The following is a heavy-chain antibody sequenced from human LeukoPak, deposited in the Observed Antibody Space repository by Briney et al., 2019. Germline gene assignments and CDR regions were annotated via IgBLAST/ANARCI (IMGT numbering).Heavy chain of an antibody. CDR2: IVVGSGNT. CDR1: GFTFTSSA. Sequence: ASVKVSCKASGFTFTSSAVQWVRQARGQRLEWIGWIVVGSGNTNYAQKFQERVTITRDMSTSTAYMELSSLRSEDTAVYYCAATPTYGDYYHGMDVWGQGTTVTVSS. J-gene: IGHJ6*02. CDR3: AATPTYGDYYHGMDV. D-gene: IGHD4-17*01. V-gene: IGHV1-58*01.